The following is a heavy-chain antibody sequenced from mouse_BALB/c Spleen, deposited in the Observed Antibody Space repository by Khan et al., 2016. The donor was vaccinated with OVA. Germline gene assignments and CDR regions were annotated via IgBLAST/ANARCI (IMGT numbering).Heavy chain of an antibody. V-gene: IGHV1-5*01. CDR3: TRAGYGAFAY. Sequence: VQLKQSGTVLARPGASVKMSCKASGYSFTSYWMHWVKQRPGQGLEWIGGIYPGNSDTSYNQKFKGTAKLTAVTSASTSYMELSSLTNEDSAFYDCTRAGYGAFAYWGQGTLVTVSA. D-gene: IGHD1-1*01. CDR1: GYSFTSYW. J-gene: IGHJ3*01. CDR2: IYPGNSDT.